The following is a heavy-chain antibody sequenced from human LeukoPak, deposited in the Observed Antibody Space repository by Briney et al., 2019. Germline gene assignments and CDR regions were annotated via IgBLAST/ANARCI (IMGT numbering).Heavy chain of an antibody. D-gene: IGHD3-22*01. CDR1: GGTFSSYA. Sequence: EASVKVSCKASGGTFSSYAISWVRQAPGQGLEWMGGIIPIFGTANYAQKFQGRVTITADESTSTAYMELSSLRSEDTAVYYCARGDYYDSSGYYGPDYWGQGTLVTVSS. V-gene: IGHV1-69*13. CDR3: ARGDYYDSSGYYGPDY. CDR2: IIPIFGTA. J-gene: IGHJ4*02.